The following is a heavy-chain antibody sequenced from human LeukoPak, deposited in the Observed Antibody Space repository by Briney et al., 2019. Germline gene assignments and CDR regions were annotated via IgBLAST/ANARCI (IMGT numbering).Heavy chain of an antibody. CDR2: ISSSGSTI. Sequence: GGSVTLSCAASRFTFNSYSMKWLRQAPGKGWEWVSYISSSGSTIFHEVSVKGRFTIYRDIAKNSLYLKMNSLRAADTAVYYCARDGYYDSSNPQPDAFDIWGQGTMVTVSS. D-gene: IGHD3-22*01. J-gene: IGHJ3*02. CDR1: RFTFNSYS. V-gene: IGHV3-48*04. CDR3: ARDGYYDSSNPQPDAFDI.